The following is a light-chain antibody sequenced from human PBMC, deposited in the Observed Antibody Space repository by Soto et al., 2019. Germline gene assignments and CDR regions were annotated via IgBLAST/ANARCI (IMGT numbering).Light chain of an antibody. CDR1: SSNIGSNY. CDR3: AAWDDSLSGQV. Sequence: QSVLTQPPSASGTPGQRVTISCSGSSSNIGSNYVYWYQQLPGTAPKLLIYRKNQRPSGVPDRFSCSKSGTSASLAISGLRSEDEADYYCAAWDDSLSGQVFGGGTKLTVL. J-gene: IGLJ2*01. CDR2: RKN. V-gene: IGLV1-47*01.